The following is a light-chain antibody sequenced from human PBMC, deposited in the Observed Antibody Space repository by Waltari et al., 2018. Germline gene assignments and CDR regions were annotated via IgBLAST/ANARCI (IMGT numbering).Light chain of an antibody. CDR3: QAWDSGTEV. J-gene: IGLJ1*01. Sequence: SYELTQPPSVSVSPGQTASITCSGDKLGNKDVCWYQQRPGQSPVLVIYQHSKRPSGIPERFSGSNSGNTATLTISGTQAMDEADYYCQAWDSGTEVFGTGTKVTVL. V-gene: IGLV3-1*01. CDR1: KLGNKD. CDR2: QHS.